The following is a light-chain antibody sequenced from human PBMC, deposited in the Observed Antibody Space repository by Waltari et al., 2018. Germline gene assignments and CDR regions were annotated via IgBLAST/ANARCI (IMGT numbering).Light chain of an antibody. V-gene: IGKV3-20*01. J-gene: IGKJ1*01. CDR2: GAS. CDR1: ASVPANY. Sequence: EIVLTQSPGTLSLSPGERATLSCRATASVPANYLAWYQQKPGQAPTLLISGASSRATGIPDRFSGRGSGTDFTLTIARLEPEDFALYYCQQYGETPWTFGQGTKVDLK. CDR3: QQYGETPWT.